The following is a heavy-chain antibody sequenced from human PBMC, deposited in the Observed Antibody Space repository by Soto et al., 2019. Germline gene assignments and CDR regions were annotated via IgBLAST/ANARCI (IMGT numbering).Heavy chain of an antibody. Sequence: SETLCLTCTVSGGSISSSSSYWGWIRQPPGKGLEWIGTISYSGTTYYDPSLRSRVTISVDTSKNQVPLKLSSVTAADTAVYYCARRNYPYYFDYWGQGILVTVSS. CDR2: ISYSGTT. CDR1: GGSISSSSSY. D-gene: IGHD3-10*01. V-gene: IGHV4-39*01. J-gene: IGHJ4*02. CDR3: ARRNYPYYFDY.